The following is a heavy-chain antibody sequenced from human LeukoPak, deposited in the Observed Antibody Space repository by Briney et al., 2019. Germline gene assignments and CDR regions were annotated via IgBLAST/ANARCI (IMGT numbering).Heavy chain of an antibody. Sequence: PGGSLRLSCAASGFTFSRYWMTWVRQAPGKGLEWVANIKQEGSEKYYVDSVKGRFTISRDNAKNLLYLQMNSLRGEDTAVYYCASPFRIVVDVWGRGTLVTVSS. V-gene: IGHV3-7*01. D-gene: IGHD1-26*01. CDR3: ASPFRIVVDV. CDR1: GFTFSRYW. CDR2: IKQEGSEK. J-gene: IGHJ2*01.